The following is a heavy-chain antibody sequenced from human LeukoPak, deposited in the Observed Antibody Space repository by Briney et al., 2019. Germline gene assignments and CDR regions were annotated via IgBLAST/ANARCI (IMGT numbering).Heavy chain of an antibody. V-gene: IGHV3-21*01. CDR3: AKVGGRFLEWSYFDY. CDR1: GFTFSSYS. CDR2: ISSSSSYI. Sequence: PGGSLRLSCAASGFTFSSYSMNWVRQAPGKGLEWVSSISSSSSYIYYADSVKGRFTISRDNSKNTLYLQMNSLRAEDTAVYYCAKVGGRFLEWSYFDYWGQGTLVTVSS. J-gene: IGHJ4*02. D-gene: IGHD3-3*01.